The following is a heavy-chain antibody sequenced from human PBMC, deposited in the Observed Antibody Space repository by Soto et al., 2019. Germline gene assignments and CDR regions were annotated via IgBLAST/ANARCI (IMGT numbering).Heavy chain of an antibody. D-gene: IGHD2-2*01. CDR3: AKDQGVVVPAAWSDYYYGMDV. V-gene: IGHV3-48*01. J-gene: IGHJ6*02. CDR2: INSDGSII. Sequence: GGSLRLSCAASGFTPSRLSMNWVRQAPGKGLEWISYINSDGSIIYYADSVKGRFTISRDNAKNSLYLQMNSLRAEDTAVYYCAKDQGVVVPAAWSDYYYGMDVWGQGTTVTVSS. CDR1: GFTPSRLS.